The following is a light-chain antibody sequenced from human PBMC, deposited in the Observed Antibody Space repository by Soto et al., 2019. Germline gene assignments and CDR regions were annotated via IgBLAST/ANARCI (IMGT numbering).Light chain of an antibody. J-gene: IGKJ4*01. CDR2: TTS. CDR1: QSVSRN. Sequence: EIVMTQSPATLSVSPGERVTLSCRASQSVSRNVAWYQQQTGQAPRLLIYTTSTRATAIPARFSGSGSGTEFTLTINSLQSADFAVYYCQQYDGGPWGLTFGGGTKVGIK. V-gene: IGKV3-15*01. CDR3: QQYDGGPWGLT.